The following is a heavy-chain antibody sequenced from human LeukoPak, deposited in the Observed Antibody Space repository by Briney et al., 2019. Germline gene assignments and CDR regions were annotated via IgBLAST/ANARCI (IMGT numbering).Heavy chain of an antibody. D-gene: IGHD6-13*01. CDR2: IDARSGIT. Sequence: GGSLRLSCAASGFTFTIFGLNWVRQAPGKGPEWVSYIDARSGITYYADSVQGRFTLSRDNARESVFLQMDSLRVDDTAVYYCARDLDSKGLDYWGQGTLVTVSS. CDR3: ARDLDSKGLDY. V-gene: IGHV3-48*01. J-gene: IGHJ4*02. CDR1: GFTFTIFG.